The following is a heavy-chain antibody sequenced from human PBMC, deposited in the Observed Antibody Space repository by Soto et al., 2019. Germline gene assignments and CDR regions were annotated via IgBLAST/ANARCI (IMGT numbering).Heavy chain of an antibody. V-gene: IGHV1-46*01. J-gene: IGHJ4*02. CDR1: GYPCTSYY. D-gene: IGHD3-16*01. CDR2: INTSDGST. CDR3: AREMYTIRGSPFDY. Sequence: ASVKVSSKASGYPCTSYYVHWVRQAPGQGLEWMGFINTSDGSTSYPQKFQGRVTMTRDTSTSTVYMEVSSLRSEDTAVYYCAREMYTIRGSPFDYWGQRTLVTVSS.